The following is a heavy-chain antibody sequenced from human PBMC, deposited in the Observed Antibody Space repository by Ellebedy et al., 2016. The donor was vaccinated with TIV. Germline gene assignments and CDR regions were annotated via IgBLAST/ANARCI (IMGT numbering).Heavy chain of an antibody. CDR3: ARGLAGI. Sequence: GESLKISCAASGFTVSSNYMSWVRQAPGKGLEWVSVIYSGGSTYYADSAKGRFTISRDNSKNTLYLQMNSMRAEDTAVYYCARGLAGIWGQGTMVTVSS. V-gene: IGHV3-66*01. CDR1: GFTVSSNY. D-gene: IGHD6-13*01. CDR2: IYSGGST. J-gene: IGHJ3*02.